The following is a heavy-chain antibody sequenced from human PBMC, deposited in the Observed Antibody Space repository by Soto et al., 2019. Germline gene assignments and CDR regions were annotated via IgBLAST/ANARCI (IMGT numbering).Heavy chain of an antibody. Sequence: GGSLRLASASPGLICIGHATNGVLPAPGRGLECVSGISCRGGSTYYADSVKGRFTISKDTSKNQVVLTMTNMDPVDTATYYCAHRYVAVAAPFDCWGQGTLVTVSS. D-gene: IGHD6-19*01. CDR1: GLICIGHA. J-gene: IGHJ4*02. CDR2: ISCRGGST. CDR3: AHRYVAVAAPFDC. V-gene: IGHV3-23*01.